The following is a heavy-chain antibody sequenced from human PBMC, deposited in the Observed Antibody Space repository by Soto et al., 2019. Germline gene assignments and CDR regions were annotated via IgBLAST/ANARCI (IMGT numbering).Heavy chain of an antibody. CDR1: GFTFSSYG. CDR2: ISYDGSNK. D-gene: IGHD6-13*01. CDR3: AKDRNYGIAAAGLFDY. J-gene: IGHJ4*02. V-gene: IGHV3-30*18. Sequence: VGSLRLSCAASGFTFSSYGMHWVLQAPGKGLEWVAVISYDGSNKYYADSVKGRFTISRDNSKNTLYLQMNSLRAEDTAVYYCAKDRNYGIAAAGLFDYWGQGTLVTVSS.